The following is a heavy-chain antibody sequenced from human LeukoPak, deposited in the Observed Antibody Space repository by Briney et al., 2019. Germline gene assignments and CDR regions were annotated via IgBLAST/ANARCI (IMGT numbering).Heavy chain of an antibody. CDR3: AKVSVGPLSRPTHVALYYGMDV. Sequence: PGGSLSVSCEASGFTFNKFAMSWVRQAPGKGPEWVSAIGSSGATTFYADSVKGRCTISRDNSKNTVYLEMNSLRAEDTAIYYCAKVSVGPLSRPTHVALYYGMDVWGQGTTVTVSS. V-gene: IGHV3-23*01. J-gene: IGHJ6*02. CDR1: GFTFNKFA. CDR2: IGSSGATT. D-gene: IGHD2-8*01.